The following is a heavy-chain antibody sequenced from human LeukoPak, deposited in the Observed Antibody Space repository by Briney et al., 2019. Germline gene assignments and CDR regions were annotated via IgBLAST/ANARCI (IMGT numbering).Heavy chain of an antibody. J-gene: IGHJ5*02. CDR3: ARAGLPPGKEFDP. Sequence: SETLSLTCAVSGGSISSGGYSWSWIRQPPGRGLEWIGYIYHSGSTYYNPSLKSRVTISVDRSKNQFSLKLSSVTAADTAVYYCARAGLPPGKEFDPWGQGTLVTVSS. D-gene: IGHD4-11*01. V-gene: IGHV4-30-2*01. CDR1: GGSISSGGYS. CDR2: IYHSGST.